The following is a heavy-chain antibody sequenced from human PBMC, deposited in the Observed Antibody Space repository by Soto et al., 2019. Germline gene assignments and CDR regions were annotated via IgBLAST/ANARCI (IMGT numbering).Heavy chain of an antibody. CDR2: IYYSGST. Sequence: SETLSLTCTVSGGSISSSSYYWGWIRQPPGKGLEWIGSIYYSGSTYYNPSLKSRVTISVDTSKNQFSLKLSSVTAADTAVYYCARALNWNHDYWGQGTLVTVSS. J-gene: IGHJ4*02. CDR1: GGSISSSSYY. V-gene: IGHV4-39*01. D-gene: IGHD1-20*01. CDR3: ARALNWNHDY.